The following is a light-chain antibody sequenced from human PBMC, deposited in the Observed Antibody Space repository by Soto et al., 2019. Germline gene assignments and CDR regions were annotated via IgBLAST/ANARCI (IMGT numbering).Light chain of an antibody. Sequence: DTQMTQSPSTLSASVGDRVTITCRASQSISSWLAWYQQKPGKAPKLLIYKASSLESGVPSRFSGSGSGTEFTLTISSLQPDDFATYYCQQYNSYSPLYTFGQGNKLEIK. CDR3: QQYNSYSPLYT. CDR2: KAS. J-gene: IGKJ2*01. CDR1: QSISSW. V-gene: IGKV1-5*03.